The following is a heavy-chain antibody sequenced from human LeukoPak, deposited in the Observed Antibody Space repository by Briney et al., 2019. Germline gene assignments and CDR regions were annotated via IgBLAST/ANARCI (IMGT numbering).Heavy chain of an antibody. CDR1: GYTFTSYG. CDR2: ISAYNGNT. D-gene: IGHD3-10*01. V-gene: IGHV1-18*01. Sequence: ASVKVSCKASGYTFTSYGISWVRQAPGQGLEWMGWISAYNGNTNYAQKLQGRVTMTTDTSTSTAYMELRSLRSDDTAVYYCARVFGSGSYYKKVYYYYMDVWGKGTTVTVSS. J-gene: IGHJ6*03. CDR3: ARVFGSGSYYKKVYYYYMDV.